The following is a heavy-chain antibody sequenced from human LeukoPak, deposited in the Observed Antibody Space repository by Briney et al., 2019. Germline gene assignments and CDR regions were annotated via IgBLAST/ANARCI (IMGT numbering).Heavy chain of an antibody. CDR3: AELGITMIGGV. V-gene: IGHV3-48*04. Sequence: GGSLRLSCAASGFTFSNTWMTWVRQAPGKGLEWVSYISSSGSTIYYADSVKGRFTISRDNAKNSLYLQMNSLRAEDTAVYYCAELGITMIGGVWGKGTTVTISS. J-gene: IGHJ6*04. CDR1: GFTFSNTW. D-gene: IGHD3-10*02. CDR2: ISSSGSTI.